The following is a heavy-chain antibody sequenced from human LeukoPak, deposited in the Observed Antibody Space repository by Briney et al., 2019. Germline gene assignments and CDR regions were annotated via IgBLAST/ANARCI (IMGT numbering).Heavy chain of an antibody. J-gene: IGHJ4*02. CDR2: IYYSGST. CDR1: GGSISSYY. V-gene: IGHV4-59*01. Sequence: PSETLSLTCTVSGGSISSYYWSWIRQPPGKGLEWIGYIYYSGSTNYNPSLKSRVTISVDTSKNQFSLELSSVTAADTAVYYCARRTPRYSSGWLFDYWGQGTLVTVSS. D-gene: IGHD6-19*01. CDR3: ARRTPRYSSGWLFDY.